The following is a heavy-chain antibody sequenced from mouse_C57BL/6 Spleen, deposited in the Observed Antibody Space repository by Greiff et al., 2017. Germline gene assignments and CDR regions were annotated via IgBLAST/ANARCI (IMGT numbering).Heavy chain of an antibody. J-gene: IGHJ4*01. Sequence: EVMLVESGGGLVKPGGSLKLSCAASGFTFSSYAMSWVRQTPEKRLEWVATISDGGSYTYYPDNVKGRFTISRDNAKNNLYLQMSHLKSEDTAMYYCAREGPYYYYAMDYWGQGTSVTVSS. CDR2: ISDGGSYT. V-gene: IGHV5-4*01. D-gene: IGHD2-10*01. CDR3: AREGPYYYYAMDY. CDR1: GFTFSSYA.